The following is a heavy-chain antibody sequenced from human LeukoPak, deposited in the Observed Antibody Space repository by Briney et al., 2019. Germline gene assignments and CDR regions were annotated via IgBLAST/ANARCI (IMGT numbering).Heavy chain of an antibody. CDR3: AKDRSHYYDSSGYYYGSGEYFQH. CDR1: GFTFSSYA. CDR2: ISGSGGST. D-gene: IGHD3-22*01. V-gene: IGHV3-23*01. J-gene: IGHJ1*01. Sequence: GGSLRLSCAASGFTFSSYAMSWVRQAPGKGLEWVSAISGSGGSTYYADSVKGRFTISRDNSKYTLYLQMNSLRAEDTAVYYCAKDRSHYYDSSGYYYGSGEYFQHWGQGTLVTVSS.